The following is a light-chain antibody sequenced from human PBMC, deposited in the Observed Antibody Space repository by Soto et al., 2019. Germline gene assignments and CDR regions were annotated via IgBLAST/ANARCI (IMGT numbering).Light chain of an antibody. CDR1: QSVDIN. CDR2: GAS. Sequence: EIVMTQSPATLSVSPGERATLSCRASQSVDINLAWYQQKPGRAPRLLIFGASTRATGIPARFSGSGSGTDFTLTISSLQSEDFGVYFCQQYDKWPLTFGGRTKVEIK. CDR3: QQYDKWPLT. J-gene: IGKJ4*01. V-gene: IGKV3D-15*01.